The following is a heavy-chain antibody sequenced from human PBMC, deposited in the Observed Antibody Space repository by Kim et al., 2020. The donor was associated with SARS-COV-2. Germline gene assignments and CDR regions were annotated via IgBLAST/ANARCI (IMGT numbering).Heavy chain of an antibody. V-gene: IGHV3-53*01. CDR2: IYAGDTT. J-gene: IGHJ6*02. CDR1: GFTVSNNY. Sequence: GGSLRLSCAASGFTVSNNYMSWVRQAPGKGLEWVSVIYAGDTTYYADSVTGRFTISRDNSKNTLYLQMNSLRAEDTAVYHCAREILYYYGTDVWGQGTTV. CDR3: AREILYYYGTDV.